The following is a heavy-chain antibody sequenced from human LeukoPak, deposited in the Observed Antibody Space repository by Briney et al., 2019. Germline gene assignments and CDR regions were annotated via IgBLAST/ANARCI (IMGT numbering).Heavy chain of an antibody. CDR2: MNPNSGNT. Sequence: ASVQVSCQACRYTFTSYVINWVRQAAGRGVEWMGWMNPNSGNTGYAQKFQGRVTMTRNTSISTAYMELSSLRSEDTAVYYCARGPTYYDYVWGSYHHPMANDYWGQGTLVTVSS. CDR1: RYTFTSYV. V-gene: IGHV1-8*01. D-gene: IGHD3-16*01. J-gene: IGHJ4*02. CDR3: ARGPTYYDYVWGSYHHPMANDY.